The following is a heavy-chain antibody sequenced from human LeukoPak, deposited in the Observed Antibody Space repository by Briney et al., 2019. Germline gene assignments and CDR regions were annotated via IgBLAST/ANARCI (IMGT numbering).Heavy chain of an antibody. Sequence: GGSLRLSCAASGFTFSSYWMSWVRQAPGKGLEWVANIKEDGSEKYFVDSVKGRFTISRDNAKNSLYPQMNSLRAEDTALYYCARDIRFEGSGYDSLRNNWFDPWGQGTLVTVSS. J-gene: IGHJ5*02. V-gene: IGHV3-7*01. CDR2: IKEDGSEK. CDR3: ARDIRFEGSGYDSLRNNWFDP. D-gene: IGHD5-12*01. CDR1: GFTFSSYW.